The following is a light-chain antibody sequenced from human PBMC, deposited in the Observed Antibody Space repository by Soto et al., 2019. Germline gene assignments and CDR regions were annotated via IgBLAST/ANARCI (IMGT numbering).Light chain of an antibody. CDR2: KVR. CDR1: TNDVGDYNY. V-gene: IGLV2-14*01. Sequence: QSALTQPASVSGSLGQSITISCTGTTNDVGDYNYVSWYQQHPGKAPKLMIYKVRNRPSGVSNRFSGSKSGNTASLTISGLQAEDEGDYYCTSYRSGSILYVFGTGTKLTVL. J-gene: IGLJ1*01. CDR3: TSYRSGSILYV.